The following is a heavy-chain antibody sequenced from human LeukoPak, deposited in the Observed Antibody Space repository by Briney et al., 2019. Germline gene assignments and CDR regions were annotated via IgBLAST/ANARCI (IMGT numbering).Heavy chain of an antibody. CDR2: IYYSGST. Sequence: SETLSLTCTVSGGSISSYYWSWIRQPPGKGLEWIGYIYYSGSTHYNPSLKSRVTISVDTSKNQFSLRLSSVTAADTAVYYCARDLGIAAAIDHWGQGTLVTVSS. CDR1: GGSISSYY. CDR3: ARDLGIAAAIDH. D-gene: IGHD6-13*01. J-gene: IGHJ4*02. V-gene: IGHV4-59*01.